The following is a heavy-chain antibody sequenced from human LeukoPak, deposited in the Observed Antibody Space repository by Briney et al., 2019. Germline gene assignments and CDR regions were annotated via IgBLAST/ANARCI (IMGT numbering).Heavy chain of an antibody. CDR1: GYSFTAFY. CDR2: IHPRIGDT. D-gene: IGHD3-10*01. J-gene: IGHJ4*02. Sequence: GASVKVSCKTSGYSFTAFYIHWVRQAPGQGLEWMGWIHPRIGDTSYAQKFQGRVTMARDTSISTVYMDLSSLGSDDTAVYYCARDGEYGTGGYWRGCFDYWGQGIQVTVSA. CDR3: ARDGEYGTGGYWRGCFDY. V-gene: IGHV1-2*02.